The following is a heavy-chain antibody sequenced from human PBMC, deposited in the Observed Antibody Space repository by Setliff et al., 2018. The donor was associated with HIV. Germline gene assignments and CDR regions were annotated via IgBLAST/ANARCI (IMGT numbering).Heavy chain of an antibody. CDR3: AKGSGRSGAD. CDR1: GFTFSDSY. V-gene: IGHV3-11*01. Sequence: PGGSLRLSCATSGFTFSDSYMSWIRQAPGKGPEWLSYISGSASDISYADSVKGRFTISRDNAKNSLYLQMNSLRVEDTAVYYCAKGSGRSGADWGQGTLVTVSS. CDR2: ISGSASDI. D-gene: IGHD1-26*01. J-gene: IGHJ4*02.